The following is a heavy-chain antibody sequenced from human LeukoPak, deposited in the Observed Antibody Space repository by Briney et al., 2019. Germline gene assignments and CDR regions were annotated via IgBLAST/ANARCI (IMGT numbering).Heavy chain of an antibody. V-gene: IGHV3-21*01. D-gene: IGHD2-21*02. J-gene: IGHJ3*02. CDR2: ITSTSNDI. CDR3: ARGLTPTAIRGVDAFDI. Sequence: GGSLRLSCTASGFTFSSYAMSWVRQAPGKGLEWVSSITSTSNDIYYADSVKGRFTISRDNAKNSLHLQMNSLRAEDTAVYYCARGLTPTAIRGVDAFDIWGQGTMVTVPS. CDR1: GFTFSSYA.